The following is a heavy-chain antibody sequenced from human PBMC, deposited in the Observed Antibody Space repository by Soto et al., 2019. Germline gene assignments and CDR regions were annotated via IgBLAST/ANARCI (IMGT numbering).Heavy chain of an antibody. CDR1: GFSFTGYY. D-gene: IGHD6-6*01. CDR3: AKDLTRQLAYWLDP. J-gene: IGHJ5*02. V-gene: IGHV1-2*02. CDR2: INAHSGGT. Sequence: ASVKVSCKASGFSFTGYYIHWLRQAPGQGLEWMGWINAHSGGTEYAQKFQGRVTLTRDTSISTAYMTLSSLRSDDAAIYYCAKDLTRQLAYWLDPWGQGTQVTVSS.